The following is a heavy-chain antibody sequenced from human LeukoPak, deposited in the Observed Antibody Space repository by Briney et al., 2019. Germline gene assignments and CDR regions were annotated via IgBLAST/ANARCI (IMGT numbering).Heavy chain of an antibody. CDR1: GYTFTGYY. J-gene: IGHJ4*02. CDR3: ARSRIAVTKGGFFPNYYFDY. D-gene: IGHD6-19*01. V-gene: IGHV1-2*06. CDR2: INPNSGGT. Sequence: ASVKVSCKASGYTFTGYYMHWVRQAPGQGLEWVGRINPNSGGTNYAQKFQGRGTMTRDTSRRKAYMELRRLRSHDTAVYYCARSRIAVTKGGFFPNYYFDYWGQGTLVTVSS.